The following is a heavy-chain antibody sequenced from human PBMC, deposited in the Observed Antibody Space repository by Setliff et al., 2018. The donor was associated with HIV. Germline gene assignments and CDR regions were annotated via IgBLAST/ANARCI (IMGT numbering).Heavy chain of an antibody. D-gene: IGHD3-10*01. CDR1: GGSFSTYY. V-gene: IGHV4-4*07. CDR2: VHSTGTT. CDR3: ARARITMIGGRLEPYAFDR. Sequence: PSETLSLTCTVSGGSFSTYYWSWIRQPAGEGPEYIGRVHSTGTTIYNPSPKSRVTMSVDASKNQLSLKLRSVTAADTAVYYCARARITMIGGRLEPYAFDRWGQGTKVTVSS. J-gene: IGHJ3*01.